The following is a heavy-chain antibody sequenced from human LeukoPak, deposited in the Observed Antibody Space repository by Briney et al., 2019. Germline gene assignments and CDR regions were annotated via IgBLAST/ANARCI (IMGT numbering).Heavy chain of an antibody. D-gene: IGHD3-16*02. CDR3: AKDRSLDY. Sequence: GGSLRLSCAASGFTFSSYGMHWVRQAPGKGLEWVAVISYDGSNKYYADSVKGRFTISGDNSKNTLYLQMNSLRAEDTAVYYCAKDRSLDYWGQGTLVTVSS. V-gene: IGHV3-30*18. J-gene: IGHJ4*02. CDR1: GFTFSSYG. CDR2: ISYDGSNK.